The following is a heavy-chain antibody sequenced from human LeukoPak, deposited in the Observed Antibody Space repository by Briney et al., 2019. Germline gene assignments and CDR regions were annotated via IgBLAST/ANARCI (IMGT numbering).Heavy chain of an antibody. CDR2: INHSGST. CDR3: ARGWGRYCSSSSCSYYYYYGMDV. D-gene: IGHD2-2*01. CDR1: GGPFSNYY. Sequence: SETLSLTCDVYGGPFSNYYWSWIRQPPGKGLEWIGEINHSGSTNYNPSLKSRVTISVDTSNNQFSLKLSSVTAADTAVYYCARGWGRYCSSSSCSYYYYYGMDVWGQGTTVTVSS. V-gene: IGHV4-34*01. J-gene: IGHJ6*02.